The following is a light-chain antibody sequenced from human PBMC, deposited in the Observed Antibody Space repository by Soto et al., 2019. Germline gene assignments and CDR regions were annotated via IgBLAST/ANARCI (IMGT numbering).Light chain of an antibody. J-gene: IGKJ4*01. CDR1: QTVYNN. V-gene: IGKV3-15*01. CDR3: QQCRNWPLT. Sequence: EIVMTQSPATLSASPGEGATLSCKAGQTVYNNLAWYQQRPGQPPRLLIYDASTRATGISARFSGSGYGTEFTLTISSLQPEDFAVYFCQQCRNWPLTFGGGTKV. CDR2: DAS.